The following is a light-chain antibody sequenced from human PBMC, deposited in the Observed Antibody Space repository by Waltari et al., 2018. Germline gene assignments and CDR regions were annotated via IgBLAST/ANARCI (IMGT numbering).Light chain of an antibody. Sequence: DIQLTQSPSFLSASVGDRVTITCRASQGINSNLAWYQQRPGKAPQLLIYAASTLQSGVPSTFSGSGSGTEFTLTISSLQPEDFATYYCQQLNSHPRTFGQGTKVEIK. J-gene: IGKJ1*01. CDR1: QGINSN. CDR2: AAS. V-gene: IGKV1-9*01. CDR3: QQLNSHPRT.